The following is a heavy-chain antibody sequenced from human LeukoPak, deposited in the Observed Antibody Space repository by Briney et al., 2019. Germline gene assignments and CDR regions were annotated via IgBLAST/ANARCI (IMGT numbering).Heavy chain of an antibody. CDR1: GGSISSGSYY. V-gene: IGHV4-61*02. Sequence: SQTLSLTCTVSGGSISSGSYYWSWIRQPAGKGLEWIGRIYTSGSNNYNPSLKSRVTISVDTSKNQFSLKLSSVTAADTAVYYCARSRAVTFDYWGQGTLVTVSS. CDR2: IYTSGSN. J-gene: IGHJ4*02. CDR3: ARSRAVTFDY. D-gene: IGHD4-11*01.